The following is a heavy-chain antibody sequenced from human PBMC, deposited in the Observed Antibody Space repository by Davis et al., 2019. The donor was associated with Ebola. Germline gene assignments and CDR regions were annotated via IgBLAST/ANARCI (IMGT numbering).Heavy chain of an antibody. CDR3: ARGGRLVWSTVTAFLPPKDNGFDP. V-gene: IGHV4-59*12. D-gene: IGHD4-17*01. J-gene: IGHJ5*02. CDR2: IYYTGTT. Sequence: SETLSLTCTVSGGSISSYYWSWIRQPPGKGLEWIGYIYYTGTTKYNPSLKSRVTMSVDTSKNQFSLKLRSVTAAGTGVYFCARGGRLVWSTVTAFLPPKDNGFDPWGQGNLVTVSS. CDR1: GGSISSYY.